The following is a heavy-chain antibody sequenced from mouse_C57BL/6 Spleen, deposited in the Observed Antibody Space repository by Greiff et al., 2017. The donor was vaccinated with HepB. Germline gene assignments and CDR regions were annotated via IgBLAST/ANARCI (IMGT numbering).Heavy chain of an antibody. CDR2: IYPRDGST. V-gene: IGHV1-78*01. CDR1: GYTFTDHT. D-gene: IGHD2-5*01. CDR3: ASNSNFPWFAY. J-gene: IGHJ3*01. Sequence: VKLQESDAELVKPGASVKISCKVSGYTFTDHTIHWMKQRPEQGLEWIGYIYPRDGSTKYNEKFKGKATLTADKSSSTAYMQLNSLTSEDSAVYFCASNSNFPWFAYWGQGTLVTVSA.